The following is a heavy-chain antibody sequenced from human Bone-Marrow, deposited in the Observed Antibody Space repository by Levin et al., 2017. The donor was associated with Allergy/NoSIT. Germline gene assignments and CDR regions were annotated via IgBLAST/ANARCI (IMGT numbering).Heavy chain of an antibody. J-gene: IGHJ4*02. CDR3: ARVRGDGDYIFDY. CDR2: IWNDGSNK. CDR1: GFTFSNYG. Sequence: GESLKISCAASGFTFSNYGMHWVRQAPGKGLEWVAVIWNDGSNKYYADSVKGRFTISRDNSKNTLYLQMNSLRAEDTAVDYCARVRGDGDYIFDYWGQGTLVTVSS. D-gene: IGHD4-17*01. V-gene: IGHV3-33*01.